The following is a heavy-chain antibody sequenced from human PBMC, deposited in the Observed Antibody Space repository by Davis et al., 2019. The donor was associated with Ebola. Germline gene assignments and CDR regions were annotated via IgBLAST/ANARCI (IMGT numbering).Heavy chain of an antibody. CDR3: ARFRLSSSWPIHNWFDP. CDR1: GYTFTSYG. J-gene: IGHJ5*02. Sequence: AASVKVSCKASGYTFTSYGISWVRQAPGQGLEWMGWISAYNGNTNYAQKFQGRVTITADKSTSTAYMELSSLRSEDTAVYYCARFRLSSSWPIHNWFDPWGQGTLVTVSS. D-gene: IGHD6-13*01. V-gene: IGHV1-18*01. CDR2: ISAYNGNT.